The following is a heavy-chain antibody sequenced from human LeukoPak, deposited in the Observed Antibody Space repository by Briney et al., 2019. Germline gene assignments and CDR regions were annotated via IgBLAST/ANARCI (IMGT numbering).Heavy chain of an antibody. CDR2: ISYDGSNK. Sequence: GGSLRLSCAASGFTFSSYGMHWVRQAPGKGLEWVAVISYDGSNKYYADSVKGRFTISRDNSKNTLYLQMNSLRAEDTAVYYCAKDASIAAAVDYRGQGTLVTVSS. CDR1: GFTFSSYG. J-gene: IGHJ4*02. D-gene: IGHD6-13*01. V-gene: IGHV3-30*18. CDR3: AKDASIAAAVDY.